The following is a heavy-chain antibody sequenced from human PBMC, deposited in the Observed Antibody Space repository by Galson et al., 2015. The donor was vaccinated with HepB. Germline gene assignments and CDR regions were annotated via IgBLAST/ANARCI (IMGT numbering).Heavy chain of an antibody. D-gene: IGHD4-17*01. V-gene: IGHV3-53*05. J-gene: IGHJ2*01. CDR3: VRPRGAGAGDYQNWYFDL. CDR2: IYGGGNT. CDR1: GFTVSSNY. Sequence: SLRLSCAASGFTVSSNYMNWVRQAPGKGLEWVSVIYGGGNTYYADSVKGRFTISRDNSKNTLYLQMNSLRVEDTALYYCVRPRGAGAGDYQNWYFDLWGRGTLVTVSS.